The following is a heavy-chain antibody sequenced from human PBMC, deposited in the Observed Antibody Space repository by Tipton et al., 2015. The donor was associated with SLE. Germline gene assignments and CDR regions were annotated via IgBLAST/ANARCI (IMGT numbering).Heavy chain of an antibody. CDR3: ATTPTYSNGWRGY. J-gene: IGHJ4*02. V-gene: IGHV4-61*01. CDR1: GGSVSSGSYY. D-gene: IGHD6-19*01. CDR2: IYYSGST. Sequence: LRLSCAVSGGSVSSGSYYWSWIRQPPGKGLEWIGYIYYSGSTNYNPSLKSRVTISVDTSKNQFSLKLSSVTAADTAVYYCATTPTYSNGWRGYWGQGTLVTVSS.